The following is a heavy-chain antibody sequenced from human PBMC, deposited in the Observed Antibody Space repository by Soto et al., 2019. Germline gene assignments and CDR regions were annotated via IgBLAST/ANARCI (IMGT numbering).Heavy chain of an antibody. Sequence: TLSLPCTVSGGSISSGGYYWSLIRQHPGKGLEWIGYIYYSGSTYYNPSLKSRVTISVGTSKNQFSLKLSSVTAEDTAVYYCARERGSSFSPLVMDVWGQGTTVTVSS. CDR1: GGSISSGGYY. CDR3: ARERGSSFSPLVMDV. D-gene: IGHD6-13*01. J-gene: IGHJ6*02. CDR2: IYYSGST. V-gene: IGHV4-31*03.